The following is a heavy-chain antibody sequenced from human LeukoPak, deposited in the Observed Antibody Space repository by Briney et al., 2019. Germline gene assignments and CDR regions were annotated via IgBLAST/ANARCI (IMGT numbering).Heavy chain of an antibody. J-gene: IGHJ4*02. V-gene: IGHV3-7*01. CDR1: GFTFSSHW. D-gene: IGHD6-13*01. CDR3: ARTRLGAAYSDY. CDR2: IKPDGSEN. Sequence: GGSLRLSCAASGFTFSSHWMSWVRQAPGKGLEWVANIKPDGSENYYVDSVKGRFAISRDNAKNSLYLQMNSLRAEDTAVYYCARTRLGAAYSDYWAQGTLVIVSS.